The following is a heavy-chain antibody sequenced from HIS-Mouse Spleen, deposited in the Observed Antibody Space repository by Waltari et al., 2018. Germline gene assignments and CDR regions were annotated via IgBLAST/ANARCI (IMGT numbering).Heavy chain of an antibody. D-gene: IGHD6-13*01. CDR1: GFSLSTSGVG. V-gene: IGHV2-5*01. J-gene: IGHJ3*02. CDR2: IYWNDDK. Sequence: QITLKESGPTLVKPTQTLTLTCTFSGFSLSTSGVGVGWIRQPPGKALEWLALIYWNDDKRYSPSLKSRLTIPKDTSKNQVVLTMTNMDPVDTATYYCAHSPYSSSTDDAFDIWGQGTMVTVSS. CDR3: AHSPYSSSTDDAFDI.